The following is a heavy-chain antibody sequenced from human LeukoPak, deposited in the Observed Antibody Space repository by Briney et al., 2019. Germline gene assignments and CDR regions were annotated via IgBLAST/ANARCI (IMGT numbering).Heavy chain of an antibody. CDR1: GYTFTSYG. J-gene: IGHJ4*02. Sequence: GASVKVSCKASGYTFTSYGISWVRQAPGQGLEWMGWISGYNYNTNYALKVQGRVTMTTDTSTTTAYMELRSLRSDDTAVYYCARDTSGGPYFDYWGQGTLVTVAS. CDR2: ISGYNYNT. V-gene: IGHV1-18*01. CDR3: ARDTSGGPYFDY. D-gene: IGHD4-23*01.